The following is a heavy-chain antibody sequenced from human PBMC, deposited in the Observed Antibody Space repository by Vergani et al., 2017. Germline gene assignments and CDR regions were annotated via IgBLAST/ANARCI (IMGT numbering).Heavy chain of an antibody. Sequence: QVQLVQSGAEVKKPGSSVKVSCKASGGTFSSYAISWVRQAPGQGLEWMGWINPNSGGTNYAQKFQGRVTMTRDTSFSTAYMELSRLRSDDTAVYYCARDRTTLLTGVGNWFDPWGQGTLVTVSS. CDR3: ARDRTTLLTGVGNWFDP. D-gene: IGHD7-27*01. J-gene: IGHJ5*02. CDR1: GGTFSSYA. CDR2: INPNSGGT. V-gene: IGHV1-2*02.